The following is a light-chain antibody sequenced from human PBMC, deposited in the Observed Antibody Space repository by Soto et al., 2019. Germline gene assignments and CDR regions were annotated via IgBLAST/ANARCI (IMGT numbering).Light chain of an antibody. V-gene: IGKV3-20*01. J-gene: IGKJ4*01. CDR2: GVS. CDR1: QSVGNN. Sequence: EIVLTQSPATLSLSPGERATLSCRASQSVGNNLAWYQQKPGQAPRLLIYGVSSRATGIPDRFSGGGSGTDFTLTISRLEPEDFAVYYCQQFSSYPLTFGGGTKVDIK. CDR3: QQFSSYPLT.